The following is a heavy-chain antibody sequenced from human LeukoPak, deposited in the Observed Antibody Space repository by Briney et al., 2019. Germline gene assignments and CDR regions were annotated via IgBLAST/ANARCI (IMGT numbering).Heavy chain of an antibody. CDR2: IYYSGST. V-gene: IGHV4-59*08. D-gene: IGHD6-13*01. J-gene: IGHJ4*02. Sequence: SETLSLTCTVSGGSISSYYWSWIRQPPGKGLEWIGYIYYSGSTNYNPSLKSRVTISVDTSKDQFSLKLSSVTAADTAVYYCARPSHTGYSSRYAFDYWGQGTLVTVSS. CDR1: GGSISSYY. CDR3: ARPSHTGYSSRYAFDY.